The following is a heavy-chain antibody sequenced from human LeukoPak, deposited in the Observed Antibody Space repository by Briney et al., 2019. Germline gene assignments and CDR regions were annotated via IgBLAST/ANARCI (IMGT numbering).Heavy chain of an antibody. CDR3: AREYYDNSGGEDAFDI. Sequence: PGGSLRLSCAASGFTVSSNYMNWVRQAPGKGLEWVSVIYSGGSTFYADSVEGRFTISRDNSNNTLYLQMNSLRAEETAMYYCAREYYDNSGGEDAFDIWGPGTMVTVSS. J-gene: IGHJ3*02. D-gene: IGHD3-22*01. CDR1: GFTVSSNY. CDR2: IYSGGST. V-gene: IGHV3-53*01.